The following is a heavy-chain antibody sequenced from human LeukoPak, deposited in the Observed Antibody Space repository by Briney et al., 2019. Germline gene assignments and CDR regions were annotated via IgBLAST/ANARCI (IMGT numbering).Heavy chain of an antibody. V-gene: IGHV3-9*01. CDR1: GFTFDDYA. CDR2: ISWNSGSI. Sequence: GRSLRLSCAASGFTFDDYAMHWVRQAPGKGLEWVSGISWNSGSIGYADSVKGRLTISRDNAKNTLYLQMNSLRAEDTAVYYCAREEEGDAFDIWGQGTMVTVSS. CDR3: AREEEGDAFDI. J-gene: IGHJ3*02.